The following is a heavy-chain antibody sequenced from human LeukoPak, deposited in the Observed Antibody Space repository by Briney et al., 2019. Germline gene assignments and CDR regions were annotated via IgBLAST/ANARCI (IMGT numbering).Heavy chain of an antibody. CDR1: GFTFSTYG. D-gene: IGHD6-13*01. V-gene: IGHV3-33*01. CDR2: MWYDGSKK. CDR3: ARGPYSSNWYVDY. J-gene: IGHJ4*02. Sequence: GGSLRLSCGASGFTFSTYGMQWVRQAPGKGLEWVAVMWYDGSKKYYADSVKGRFTVSRDNSKNTLYLEMNSLRAEDTAVYYCARGPYSSNWYVDYWGQGTLVTVAS.